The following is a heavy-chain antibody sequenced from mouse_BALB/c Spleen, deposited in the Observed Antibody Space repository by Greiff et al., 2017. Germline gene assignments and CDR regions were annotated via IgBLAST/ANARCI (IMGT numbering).Heavy chain of an antibody. CDR3: AREHRGFAY. J-gene: IGHJ3*01. V-gene: IGHV3-6*02. CDR1: GYSITSGYY. Sequence: DVKLQESGPGLVKPSQSLSLTCSVTGYSITSGYYWNWIRQFPGNKLEWMGYISYDGSNNYNPSLKNRISITRDTSKNQFFLKLNSVTTEDTATYYCAREHRGFAYWGQGTLVTVSA. CDR2: ISYDGSN.